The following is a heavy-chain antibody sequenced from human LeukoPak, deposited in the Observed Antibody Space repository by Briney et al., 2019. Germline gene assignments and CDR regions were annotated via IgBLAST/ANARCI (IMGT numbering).Heavy chain of an antibody. CDR2: INPNSGGT. CDR3: ARDVGAAGYFDY. CDR1: GYTFTGYY. J-gene: IGHJ4*02. Sequence: ASVKVSCKASGYTFTGYYMHWVRQAPGQGLEWMGWINPNSGGTNYAQKFQGRVTMTRDTSISTAYMELSSLRSEDTAVYYCARDVGAAGYFDYWGQGTLVTVSS. V-gene: IGHV1-2*02. D-gene: IGHD1-26*01.